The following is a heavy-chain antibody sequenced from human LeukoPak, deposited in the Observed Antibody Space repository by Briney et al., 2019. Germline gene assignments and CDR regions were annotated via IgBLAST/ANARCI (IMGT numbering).Heavy chain of an antibody. CDR2: INPNSGGT. CDR1: GNTFTDYY. Sequence: ASVKVSCKASGNTFTDYYMHWVRRTPGLGLEWMCWINPNSGGTVYAQKFQGRVTMTRDTYSSTAYMELIRLRSDDTAVYYCARGRSYYIKYWGQGTLVTVSS. V-gene: IGHV1-2*02. CDR3: ARGRSYYIKY. J-gene: IGHJ4*02.